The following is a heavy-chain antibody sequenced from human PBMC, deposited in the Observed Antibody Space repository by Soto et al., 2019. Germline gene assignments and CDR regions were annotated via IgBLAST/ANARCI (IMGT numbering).Heavy chain of an antibody. D-gene: IGHD7-27*01. J-gene: IGHJ6*02. V-gene: IGHV1-18*01. CDR1: GYTFTSYG. CDR2: ISAYNGNT. Sequence: QVQLVQSGAEVKKPGASVKVSCKASGYTFTSYGISWVRQAPGQGLEWMGWISAYNGNTNYAQKLQGRVTMTTDTYTSTAYMELRSLRSDDTAVYYCARYGTMGNYYYYGMDVWGQGTTVTVSS. CDR3: ARYGTMGNYYYYGMDV.